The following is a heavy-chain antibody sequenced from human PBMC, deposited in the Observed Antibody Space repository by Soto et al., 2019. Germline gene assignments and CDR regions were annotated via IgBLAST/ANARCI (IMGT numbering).Heavy chain of an antibody. V-gene: IGHV3-20*04. CDR2: INWNGGST. Sequence: LRLCCAGSGFTFDDYGMSGVRQAPGKGLEWVSGINWNGGSTGYADSVKSRFTISRDNAKNSLYLQMNSLRAEDTALYYCAKDSYTKGDYWGQGTRVTVSS. CDR1: GFTFDDYG. D-gene: IGHD2-8*01. J-gene: IGHJ4*02. CDR3: AKDSYTKGDY.